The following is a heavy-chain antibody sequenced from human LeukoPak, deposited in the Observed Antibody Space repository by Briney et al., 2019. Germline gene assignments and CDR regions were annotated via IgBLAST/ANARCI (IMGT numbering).Heavy chain of an antibody. D-gene: IGHD3-3*01. CDR2: MNPNSGNT. Sequence: GASVKVSCKASGYTFTSYGISWVRQAPGQGLEWMGWMNPNSGNTGYAQKFQGRVTITRNTSISTAYMELSSLRSEDTAVYYCARGGRFLEWYRWGQGTLVTVSS. J-gene: IGHJ4*02. V-gene: IGHV1-8*01. CDR1: GYTFTSYG. CDR3: ARGGRFLEWYR.